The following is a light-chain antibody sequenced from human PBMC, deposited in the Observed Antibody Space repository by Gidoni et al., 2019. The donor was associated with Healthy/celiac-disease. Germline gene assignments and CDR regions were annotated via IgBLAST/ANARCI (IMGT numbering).Light chain of an antibody. CDR3: QQYGSSPPIT. Sequence: EIVFTQSPGTLSLSPGERATLSCRVSQSVSSSYLAWYQQKPGQAPRLLIYGASSRATGIPDRFSGSGSGTDFTLTISRLEPEDVAVYYCQQYGSSPPITFGQGTRLEIK. V-gene: IGKV3-20*01. J-gene: IGKJ5*01. CDR2: GAS. CDR1: QSVSSSY.